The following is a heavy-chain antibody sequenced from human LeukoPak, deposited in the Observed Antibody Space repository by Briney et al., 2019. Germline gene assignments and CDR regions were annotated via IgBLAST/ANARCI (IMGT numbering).Heavy chain of an antibody. Sequence: SETLSLTCNVSGDSINSVYYWGWIRQPPGKGLEWIGSLYNSGNTYYNPSLESRVTISVDTSKNQFSLKLNSVTAADTAVYYCARHRSKWLQSSFDYWGQGTLVTVSS. CDR1: GDSINSVYY. J-gene: IGHJ4*02. CDR3: ARHRSKWLQSSFDY. CDR2: LYNSGNT. D-gene: IGHD5-24*01. V-gene: IGHV4-38-2*02.